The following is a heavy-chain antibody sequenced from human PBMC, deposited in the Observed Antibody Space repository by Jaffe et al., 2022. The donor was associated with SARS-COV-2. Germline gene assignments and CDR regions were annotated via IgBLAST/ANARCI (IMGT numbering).Heavy chain of an antibody. CDR1: GFTFSSYS. Sequence: EVQLVESGGGLVKPGGSLRLSCAASGFTFSSYSMNWVRQAPGKGLEWVSSISSSSSYIYYADSVKGRFTISRDNAKNSLYLQMNSLRAEDTAVYYCARPSRSFDWLLSDAFDIWGQGTMVTVSS. V-gene: IGHV3-21*01. J-gene: IGHJ3*02. D-gene: IGHD3-9*01. CDR2: ISSSSSYI. CDR3: ARPSRSFDWLLSDAFDI.